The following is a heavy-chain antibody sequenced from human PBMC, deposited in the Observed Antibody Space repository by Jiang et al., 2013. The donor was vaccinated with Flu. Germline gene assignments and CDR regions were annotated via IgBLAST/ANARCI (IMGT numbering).Heavy chain of an antibody. J-gene: IGHJ4*02. Sequence: QKFQGRVTITADESTSTAYMELSSLRSEDTAVYYCARGDSSGTFAELGYWGQGTLVTVSS. D-gene: IGHD3-22*01. V-gene: IGHV1-69*01. CDR3: ARGDSSGTFAELGY.